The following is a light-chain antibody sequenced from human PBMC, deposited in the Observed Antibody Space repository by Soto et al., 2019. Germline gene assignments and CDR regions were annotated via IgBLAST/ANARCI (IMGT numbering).Light chain of an antibody. CDR2: KTS. Sequence: DIQMTQSHSTLFASVGDRVTITCRASQSISNWLAWHQQKPGKAPKLLIYKTSNLASGVPSRFSGSGSGTEFTLTISSLQPDDFATYYCQQYNSYRAFGQGTKVDI. CDR3: QQYNSYRA. V-gene: IGKV1-5*03. CDR1: QSISNW. J-gene: IGKJ1*01.